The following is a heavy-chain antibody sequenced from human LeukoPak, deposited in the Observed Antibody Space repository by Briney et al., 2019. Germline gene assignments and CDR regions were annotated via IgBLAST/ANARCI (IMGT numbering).Heavy chain of an antibody. J-gene: IGHJ4*02. CDR3: ARVTAYSSSWYLGY. Sequence: ASVTVSCKASGYTFTSYDINWVRQATGQGLEWMGWMNPNSGNTGYAQKFQGRVTMTRNTSISTAYMELSSLRSEDTAVYNCARVTAYSSSWYLGYWGQGTLVTVSS. CDR2: MNPNSGNT. CDR1: GYTFTSYD. D-gene: IGHD6-13*01. V-gene: IGHV1-8*01.